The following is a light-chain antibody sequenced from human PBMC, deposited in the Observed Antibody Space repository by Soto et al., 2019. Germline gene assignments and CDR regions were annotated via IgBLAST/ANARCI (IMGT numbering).Light chain of an antibody. CDR1: QGISNY. CDR3: QKYNSAPYT. CDR2: AAS. V-gene: IGKV1-27*01. J-gene: IGKJ2*01. Sequence: DIQMTQSPSSLSASVGDRVTITCRARQGISNYLAWYQQKPGKVPKLLIYAASTLQSGVPSRFSGSGSGTAFTLTISRLQPEDVATYSCQKYNSAPYTFGQGTKLEIK.